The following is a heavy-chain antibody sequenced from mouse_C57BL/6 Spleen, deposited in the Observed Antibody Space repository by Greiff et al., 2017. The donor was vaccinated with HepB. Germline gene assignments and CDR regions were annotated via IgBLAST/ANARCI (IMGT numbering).Heavy chain of an antibody. J-gene: IGHJ4*01. CDR1: GFTFSDYG. CDR3: ARMGYGNYDYAMDY. Sequence: EVKLVESGGGLVKPGGSLKLSCAASGFTFSDYGMHWVRQAPEKGLEWVAYISSGSSTIYYADTVKGRFTISRDNAKNTLFLQMTSLRSEDTAMYYCARMGYGNYDYAMDYWGQGTSVTVSS. V-gene: IGHV5-17*01. CDR2: ISSGSSTI. D-gene: IGHD2-10*02.